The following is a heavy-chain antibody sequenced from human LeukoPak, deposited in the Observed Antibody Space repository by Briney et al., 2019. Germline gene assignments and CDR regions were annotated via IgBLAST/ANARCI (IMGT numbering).Heavy chain of an antibody. CDR2: ISSTGGTA. D-gene: IGHD2-15*01. Sequence: GGSLRLSCAASGFTFSSFGMSWVRQAPGKGLEWVSAISSTGGTAYYADSVKGRFTISRDNSKNTLYLQMNSLRAEDTAVYYCANRPLGGGYCSGGSCRYFDYWGQGTLVTVSS. J-gene: IGHJ4*02. CDR1: GFTFSSFG. CDR3: ANRPLGGGYCSGGSCRYFDY. V-gene: IGHV3-23*01.